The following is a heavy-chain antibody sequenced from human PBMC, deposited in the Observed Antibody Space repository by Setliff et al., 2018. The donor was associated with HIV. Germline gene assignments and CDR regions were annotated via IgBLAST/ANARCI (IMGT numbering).Heavy chain of an antibody. D-gene: IGHD4-17*01. J-gene: IGHJ4*02. CDR1: GGSITRTPYY. CDR2: IYHTGIT. CDR3: ARFDVTPMTTRDY. V-gene: IGHV4-39*01. Sequence: SETLSLTCTVSGGSITRTPYYWGWIRQPPGKGLEWIGSIYHTGITNYNPTLKSRVTISTDTSKNQFSLKMASMTAADSAVYYCARFDVTPMTTRDYWGQGTQVTVSS.